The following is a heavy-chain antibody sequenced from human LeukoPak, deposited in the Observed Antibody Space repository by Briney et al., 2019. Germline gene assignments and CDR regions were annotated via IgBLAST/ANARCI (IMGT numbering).Heavy chain of an antibody. CDR3: VRGFRGYSFEY. J-gene: IGHJ4*02. V-gene: IGHV3-53*01. Sequence: GGPLRLSCAASGFTVSNNYMTWVRQAPGKGLEWVSLISTGGSPYYTDSVKGRFTISRDNSKNTLFLQMNSLRAEDTAVYYCVRGFRGYSFEYWGQGTLVTVSS. CDR1: GFTVSNNY. CDR2: ISTGGSP.